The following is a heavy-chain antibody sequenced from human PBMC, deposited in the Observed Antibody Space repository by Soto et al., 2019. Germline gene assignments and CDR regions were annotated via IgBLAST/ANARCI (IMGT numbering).Heavy chain of an antibody. Sequence: GGSLRLSCAASGFTFSSYWMSWVRQAPGKGLEWVANIKQDGSEKYYVDSVRGRFTISRDNAKNSLYLQMNSLRAEDTAVYYCARDRPGIAAAGTGWFDPWGQGTLVTVSS. CDR3: ARDRPGIAAAGTGWFDP. D-gene: IGHD6-13*01. CDR1: GFTFSSYW. V-gene: IGHV3-7*01. J-gene: IGHJ5*02. CDR2: IKQDGSEK.